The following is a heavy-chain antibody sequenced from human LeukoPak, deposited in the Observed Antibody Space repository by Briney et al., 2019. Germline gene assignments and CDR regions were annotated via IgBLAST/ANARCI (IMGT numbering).Heavy chain of an antibody. CDR3: ARDGEGWGLDY. V-gene: IGHV1-2*02. D-gene: IGHD7-27*01. J-gene: IGHJ4*02. CDR1: GGTFSSYA. CDR2: INPNSGGT. Sequence: ASVKVSCKASGGTFSSYAISWVRQAPGQGLEWMGWINPNSGGTNYAQKFQGRVTMTRDTSISTAYMELSRLRSDDTAVYYCARDGEGWGLDYWGQGTLVTVSS.